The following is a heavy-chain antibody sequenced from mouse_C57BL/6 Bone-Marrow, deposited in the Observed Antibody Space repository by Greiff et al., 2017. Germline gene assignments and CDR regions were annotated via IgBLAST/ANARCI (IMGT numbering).Heavy chain of an antibody. Sequence: VQLQQSGAELVKPGASVKVSCKASGYTFTSYWMHWVKQRPGQGLEWIGRIHPADSDTNYNQKFKGKVTLTVDKASSTVYLQLSSLTSEDSAVYYCAILYSSSWLDYWVQGTLVTVSA. V-gene: IGHV1-74*01. CDR3: AILYSSSWLDY. CDR1: GYTFTSYW. CDR2: IHPADSDT. J-gene: IGHJ3*01. D-gene: IGHD2-12*01.